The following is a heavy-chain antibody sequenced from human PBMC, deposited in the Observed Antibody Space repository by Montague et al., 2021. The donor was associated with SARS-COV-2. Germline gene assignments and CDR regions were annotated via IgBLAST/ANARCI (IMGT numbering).Heavy chain of an antibody. CDR2: IFSSGST. CDR1: GASINSNRHF. J-gene: IGHJ3*01. CDR3: VGAESYDSIGFHYDPFDV. Sequence: SETLSLTCTVSGASINSNRHFWGWIRQAPGKGLEWFGSIFSSGSTYYSPSLKTRVSISVDTSGNRLSLKLTSVTATVTSMYFCVGAESYDSIGFHYDPFDVWGQGTMVTVSS. V-gene: IGHV4-39*02. D-gene: IGHD3-22*01.